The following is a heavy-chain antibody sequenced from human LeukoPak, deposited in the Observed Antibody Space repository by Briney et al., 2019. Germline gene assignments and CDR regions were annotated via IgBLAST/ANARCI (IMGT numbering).Heavy chain of an antibody. CDR3: AKDTPYYYGSGSYGFGYFDY. V-gene: IGHV3-48*04. Sequence: GGSLRLSCEASGFLFSSYAMNWVRQAPGKGLEWVSFISFSGHTIYTAASVRGRFTISRDNAKNSLYLQMNSLRAEDTALYYCAKDTPYYYGSGSYGFGYFDYWGQGTLVTVSS. D-gene: IGHD3-10*01. J-gene: IGHJ4*02. CDR1: GFLFSSYA. CDR2: ISFSGHTI.